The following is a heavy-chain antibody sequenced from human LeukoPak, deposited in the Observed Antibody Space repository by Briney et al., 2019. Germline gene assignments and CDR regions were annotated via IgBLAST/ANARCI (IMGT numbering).Heavy chain of an antibody. V-gene: IGHV1-18*01. CDR1: GGTLSSYA. CDR2: ISAYNGNT. D-gene: IGHD6-13*01. CDR3: ARDQQTDY. Sequence: ASVKVSCKASGGTLSSYAISWVRQAPGQGLEWMGWISAYNGNTNYAQKLQGRVTMTTDTSTSTAYMELRSLRSDDTAVYYCARDQQTDYWGQGTLVTVSS. J-gene: IGHJ4*02.